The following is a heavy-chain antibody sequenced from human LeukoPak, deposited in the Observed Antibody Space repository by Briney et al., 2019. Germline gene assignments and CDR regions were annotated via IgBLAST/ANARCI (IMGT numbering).Heavy chain of an antibody. CDR3: ARVLYYYGSGSYPDY. D-gene: IGHD3-10*01. Sequence: GASVKVSCKASGYTFTSYYMHWVRQAPGQGLEWMGIINPSGGSTSYAQKFQGRVTMTRDTSTSTVYMELSSLRSEDTAVYYCARVLYYYGSGSYPDYWGQGTLVTVSS. CDR2: INPSGGST. CDR1: GYTFTSYY. V-gene: IGHV1-46*01. J-gene: IGHJ4*02.